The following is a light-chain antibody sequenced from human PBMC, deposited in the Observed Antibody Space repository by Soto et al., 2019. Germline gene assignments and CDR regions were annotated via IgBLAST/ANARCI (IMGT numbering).Light chain of an antibody. V-gene: IGKV3-15*01. CDR1: QSVSSN. J-gene: IGKJ3*01. CDR3: QQYNNRPPFT. CDR2: GAS. Sequence: EIVMTQSPATLSVSPGERATLSCRASQSVSSNLAWYQQKPGQAPRLLIYGASTRATGIPARFSGNGPGTDFTLTITSSQSDDFAVSYGQQYNNRPPFTFGPGPIVDIK.